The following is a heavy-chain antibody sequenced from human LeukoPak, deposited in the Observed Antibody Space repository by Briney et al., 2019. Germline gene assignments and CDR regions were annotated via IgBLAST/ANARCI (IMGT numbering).Heavy chain of an antibody. CDR2: INPDGSGK. CDR1: GFTLSTYW. V-gene: IGHV3-7*01. Sequence: PGGSLRLSCEASGFTLSTYWMNWVRQVPGKGLDWVANINPDGSGKRYVVSVKGRFTIARDNAHNSLSLQMNSLRAEDTAVYYCASWGAGGNSWGQGTLVTVSS. D-gene: IGHD3-16*01. CDR3: ASWGAGGNS. J-gene: IGHJ4*02.